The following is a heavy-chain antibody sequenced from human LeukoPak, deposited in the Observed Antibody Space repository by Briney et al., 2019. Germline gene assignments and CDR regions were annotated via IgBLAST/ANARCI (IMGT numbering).Heavy chain of an antibody. Sequence: AGSLRLSCAASGFTFSSYGMHWVRQPPGKGLEWVAVISYDGSNKYYADSMKDRFTISRDNSKNTLYLQMNSLRAEDTAVYYCAKDLFPHDYGDYVDYWGQGTLVTVSS. CDR2: ISYDGSNK. J-gene: IGHJ4*02. CDR3: AKDLFPHDYGDYVDY. D-gene: IGHD4-17*01. CDR1: GFTFSSYG. V-gene: IGHV3-30*18.